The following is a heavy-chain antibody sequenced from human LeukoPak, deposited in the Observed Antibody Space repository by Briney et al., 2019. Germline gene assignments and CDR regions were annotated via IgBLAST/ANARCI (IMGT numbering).Heavy chain of an antibody. Sequence: SVKVSCKASGGTFSSYAISWVRQAPGQGLEWMGRIIPILGIANYAQQFQGRVTITADKSTSTAYMELSSLRSEDTAVYYCARDNDWNYLGYYYYGMDVWGQGTTVTVSS. V-gene: IGHV1-69*04. J-gene: IGHJ6*02. D-gene: IGHD1-7*01. CDR1: GGTFSSYA. CDR2: IIPILGIA. CDR3: ARDNDWNYLGYYYYGMDV.